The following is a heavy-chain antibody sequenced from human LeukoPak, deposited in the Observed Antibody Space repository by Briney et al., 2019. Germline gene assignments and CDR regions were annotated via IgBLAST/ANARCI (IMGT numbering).Heavy chain of an antibody. Sequence: LRLSCAASGFTFSDYYMSWIRQPPGKGLEWIGYIYYSGSTYYNPSLKSRVTISVDTSKNQFSLRLSSVTAADTAVYYCARVRVLRFLEWLQTTGYYFDYWGQGTLVTVSS. CDR3: ARVRVLRFLEWLQTTGYYFDY. V-gene: IGHV4-30-4*08. J-gene: IGHJ4*02. CDR1: GFTFSDYY. D-gene: IGHD3-3*01. CDR2: IYYSGST.